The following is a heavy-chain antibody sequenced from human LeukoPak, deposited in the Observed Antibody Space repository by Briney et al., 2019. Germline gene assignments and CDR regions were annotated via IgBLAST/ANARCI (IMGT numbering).Heavy chain of an antibody. Sequence: ASVKVSCKASGYTLTSYDINWVRQATGQGLEWMGWMNPNSGNTGYAQKFQGRVTMTRNTSISTAYMELSSLRSEDTAVYYCARGGIAARPIDYWGQGTLVTVSS. CDR1: GYTLTSYD. D-gene: IGHD6-6*01. CDR2: MNPNSGNT. CDR3: ARGGIAARPIDY. J-gene: IGHJ4*02. V-gene: IGHV1-8*01.